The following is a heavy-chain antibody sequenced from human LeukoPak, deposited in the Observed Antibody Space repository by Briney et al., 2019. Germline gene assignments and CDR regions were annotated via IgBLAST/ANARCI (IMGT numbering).Heavy chain of an antibody. V-gene: IGHV4-34*01. CDR1: GVSISSYY. CDR3: VSLPGAVAGRPFDY. J-gene: IGHJ4*02. CDR2: INHSGST. Sequence: SETLSLTCTVSGVSISSYYWYWIRQPPGKGLEWIGEINHSGSTNYNPSLKSRVTISVDTSKNQFSLKLSSVTAADTAVYYCVSLPGAVAGRPFDYWGQGTLVTVSS. D-gene: IGHD6-19*01.